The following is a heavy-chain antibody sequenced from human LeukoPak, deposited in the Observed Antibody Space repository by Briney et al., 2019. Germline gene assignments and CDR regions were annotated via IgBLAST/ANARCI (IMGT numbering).Heavy chain of an antibody. CDR3: ARDEGYSYGYDYFDY. J-gene: IGHJ4*02. Sequence: KPSETLSLTCTVSGGSISSYYWGWIRQPAGKGLEWIGRIYTSGSTNYNPSLKSRVTMSVDTSKNQFSLKLSSVTAADTAVCYCARDEGYSYGYDYFDYWGQGTLVTVSS. CDR2: IYTSGST. V-gene: IGHV4-4*07. D-gene: IGHD5-18*01. CDR1: GGSISSYY.